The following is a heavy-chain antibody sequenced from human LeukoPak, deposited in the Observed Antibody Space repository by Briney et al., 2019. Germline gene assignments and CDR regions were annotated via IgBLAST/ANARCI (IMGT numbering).Heavy chain of an antibody. CDR2: IIPILGLA. D-gene: IGHD1-26*01. Sequence: SVKVSCKASGGTFSSYTISWVRQAPGQGLEWMGRIIPILGLANYAQKFQGRVTITADKSTSTAYMELSSLRSEDTAVYYCAREPGSGSYYGFDYWGQGTLVTVSS. J-gene: IGHJ4*02. V-gene: IGHV1-69*04. CDR1: GGTFSSYT. CDR3: AREPGSGSYYGFDY.